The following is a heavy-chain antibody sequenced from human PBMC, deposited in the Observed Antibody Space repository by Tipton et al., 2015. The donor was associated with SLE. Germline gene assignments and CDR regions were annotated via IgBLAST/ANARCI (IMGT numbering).Heavy chain of an antibody. D-gene: IGHD2-2*01. CDR3: ARASGGIVVVPAADGGYYYYMDV. V-gene: IGHV3-48*03. J-gene: IGHJ6*03. Sequence: SLRLSCAASGFNFSSYEMNWVRQAPGKGLEWVSYISSSGSTIYYADSVKGRFTISRDNAKNSLYLQMNSLRAEDTAVYYCARASGGIVVVPAADGGYYYYMDVGGKGTTVTVSS. CDR1: GFNFSSYE. CDR2: ISSSGSTI.